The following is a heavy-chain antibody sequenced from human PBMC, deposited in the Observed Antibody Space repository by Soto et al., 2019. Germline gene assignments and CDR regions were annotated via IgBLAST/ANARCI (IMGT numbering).Heavy chain of an antibody. J-gene: IGHJ6*02. CDR3: ARKRGVDTISPYYYYGMDV. V-gene: IGHV4-30-4*01. CDR2: IYYSGST. CDR1: GGSISSGDYY. D-gene: IGHD5-12*01. Sequence: QVQLQESGPGLVKPSQTLSLTCTVSGGSISSGDYYWSWIRQPPGKGLEWIGYIYYSGSTSYNPSLRSRVTISVETSKNQFSLKLSSVTAADTAVYYCARKRGVDTISPYYYYGMDVWGQGTTVTVSS.